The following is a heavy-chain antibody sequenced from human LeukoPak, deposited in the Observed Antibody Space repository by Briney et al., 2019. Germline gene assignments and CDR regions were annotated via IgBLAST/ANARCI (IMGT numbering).Heavy chain of an antibody. D-gene: IGHD3-10*01. V-gene: IGHV1-2*02. CDR3: ARDHPMVRGVTPSV. Sequence: GASVKASCKTSGYTFTDYYIHWVRQVPGQGPEWMGWINPYSGGTNYSQRFRGRVTMTRDTSITTAYLDLNSLTSDDTAVYYCARDHPMVRGVTPSVWGQGTLVTVSS. CDR2: INPYSGGT. J-gene: IGHJ4*02. CDR1: GYTFTDYY.